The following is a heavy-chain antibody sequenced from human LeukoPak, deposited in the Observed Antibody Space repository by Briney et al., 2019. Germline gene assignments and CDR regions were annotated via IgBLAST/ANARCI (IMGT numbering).Heavy chain of an antibody. CDR3: ARALYYYDSSGPLDY. J-gene: IGHJ4*02. CDR1: GYTFTSYY. D-gene: IGHD3-22*01. Sequence: ASVKVSCKASGYTFTSYYMHWVRQAPGQGLEWMGIINPSGGSTSYAQKFQGRVTMTRDTSTSTVYMELSSLRSEDTAVYYCARALYYYDSSGPLDYWGQGTLVTVSS. CDR2: INPSGGST. V-gene: IGHV1-46*01.